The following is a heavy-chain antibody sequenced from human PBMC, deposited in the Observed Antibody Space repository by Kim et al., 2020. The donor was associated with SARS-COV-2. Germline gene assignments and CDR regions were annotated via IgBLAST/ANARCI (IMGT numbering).Heavy chain of an antibody. CDR2: ISYDGSNK. V-gene: IGHV3-30-3*01. Sequence: GGSLRLSCAASGFTFSSYAMHWVRQAPGKGLEWVAVISYDGSNKYYADSVKGRFTISRDNSKNTLYLQMNSLRAEDTAVYYCARHPPTYYYDSSGYPDY. CDR1: GFTFSSYA. D-gene: IGHD3-22*01. CDR3: ARHPPTYYYDSSGYPDY. J-gene: IGHJ4*01.